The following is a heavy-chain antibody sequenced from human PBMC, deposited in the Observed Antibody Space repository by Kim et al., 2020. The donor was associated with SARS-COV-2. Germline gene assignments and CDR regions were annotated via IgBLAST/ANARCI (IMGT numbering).Heavy chain of an antibody. D-gene: IGHD3-22*01. CDR3: ARDRGSSNYYDSSGYLSPYYYGMDV. J-gene: IGHJ6*02. V-gene: IGHV1-69*13. CDR2: IIPIFGTA. CDR1: GGTFSSYA. Sequence: SVKVSCKASGGTFSSYAISWVRQAPGQGLEWMGGIIPIFGTANYAQKFQGRVTITADESTSTAYMELSSLRSEDTAVYYCARDRGSSNYYDSSGYLSPYYYGMDVWGLGTTVTVSS.